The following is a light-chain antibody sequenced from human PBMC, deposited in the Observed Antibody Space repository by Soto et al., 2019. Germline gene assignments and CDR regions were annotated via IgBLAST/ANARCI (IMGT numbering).Light chain of an antibody. Sequence: QSALTQPASVSGSPGQSITISCTGTSSDVGGYNYVSWYQHHPGKAPKLMIFDVSNRPSGVSNRFSGSKSGNTASLTISGLQPEDEADYYCSSYTTSNTRQIVFGTGTTVTV. V-gene: IGLV2-14*03. CDR3: SSYTTSNTRQIV. CDR1: SSDVGGYNY. CDR2: DVS. J-gene: IGLJ1*01.